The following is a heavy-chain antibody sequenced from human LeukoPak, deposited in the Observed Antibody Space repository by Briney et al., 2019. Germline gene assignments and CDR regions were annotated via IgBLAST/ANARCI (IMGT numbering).Heavy chain of an antibody. D-gene: IGHD6-19*01. CDR1: RFTFSGYA. CDR2: IDASGVNT. V-gene: IGHV3-23*01. J-gene: IGHJ5*02. CDR3: AKGSGSGWYGWFDP. Sequence: GGSLRLSCAASRFTFSGYAMYWVRQAPGKGLEWVSCIDASGVNTYYADSVKGWFTISRDNSNNTLYLQMNSLRAEDTPVYYCAKGSGSGWYGWFDPWGQGTLVTVSS.